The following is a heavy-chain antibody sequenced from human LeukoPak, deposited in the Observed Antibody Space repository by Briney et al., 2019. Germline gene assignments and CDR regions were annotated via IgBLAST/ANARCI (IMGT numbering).Heavy chain of an antibody. CDR2: ISSSSSYI. V-gene: IGHV3-21*01. CDR1: GFTFSSYS. J-gene: IGHJ3*02. D-gene: IGHD2/OR15-2a*01. CDR3: ARDRIVQAFDI. Sequence: GGSLRLSCAASGFTFSSYSMNWVRQAPGKGLEWVSSISSSSSYIYYADSVKGRFTNSRDNAKNSLYLQMNSLRAEDTAVYYCARDRIVQAFDIWGQGTMVTVSS.